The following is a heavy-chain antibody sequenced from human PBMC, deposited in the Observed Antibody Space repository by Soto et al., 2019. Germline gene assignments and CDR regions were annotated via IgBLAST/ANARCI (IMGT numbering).Heavy chain of an antibody. J-gene: IGHJ4*02. V-gene: IGHV1-18*01. CDR3: XXXXXXXXXXXXXDX. CDR1: GYTFTSYG. CDR2: ISAYNGNT. Sequence: QVQLVQSGAEVKKPGASVKVSCKASGYTFTSYGISWVRQAPGQGLEWMGWISAYNGNTNYAQKLQGRVTMTTDTSTSTAYMELRXXXXXXXXXXXXXXXXXXXXXXXXXDXWGQGTLVTVSS.